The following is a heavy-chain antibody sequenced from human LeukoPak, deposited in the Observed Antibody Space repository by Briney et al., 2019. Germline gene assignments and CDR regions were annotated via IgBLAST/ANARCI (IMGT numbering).Heavy chain of an antibody. Sequence: SETLSLTCTVSGGSISGYYWSWIRQPPGKRLEWIGYIYYSGSTNYNPSLKTRVTISVDTSKNQVSLKLSSVTAADTAVYYCASRLAAAGHYYHYYGMDVWGQGTTVSVSS. V-gene: IGHV4-59*08. CDR3: ASRLAAAGHYYHYYGMDV. CDR2: IYYSGST. J-gene: IGHJ6*02. CDR1: GGSISGYY. D-gene: IGHD6-13*01.